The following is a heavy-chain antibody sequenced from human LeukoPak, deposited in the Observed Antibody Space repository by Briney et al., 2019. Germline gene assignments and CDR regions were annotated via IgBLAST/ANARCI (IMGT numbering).Heavy chain of an antibody. CDR1: GLTFSSYA. CDR2: ISGSGGST. CDR3: VRDNPRCCGVVPANIDDY. J-gene: IGHJ4*02. V-gene: IGHV3-23*01. D-gene: IGHD2-15*01. Sequence: GGSLRLSCAASGLTFSSYAMSWVRQAPGKGLEWVSAISGSGGSTYYADSVKGRFTISRDNSKNTLYLQMNSLRAEDTAVYYCVRDNPRCCGVVPANIDDYWGQGTLVTVSS.